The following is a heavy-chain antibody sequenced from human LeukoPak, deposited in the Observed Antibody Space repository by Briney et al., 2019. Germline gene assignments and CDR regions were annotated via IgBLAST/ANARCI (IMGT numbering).Heavy chain of an antibody. J-gene: IGHJ4*02. D-gene: IGHD6-6*01. V-gene: IGHV4-34*01. CDR1: GGSFSGYY. Sequence: PSETLSLTCAVYGGSFSGYYWSWIRQPPGKGLEWIGEINHSGSTNYNPSLKSRVSISVDSSKNQFSLKVSSVTAADTAVYYCARGSGTAARLYWGQGTLVTISS. CDR2: INHSGST. CDR3: ARGSGTAARLY.